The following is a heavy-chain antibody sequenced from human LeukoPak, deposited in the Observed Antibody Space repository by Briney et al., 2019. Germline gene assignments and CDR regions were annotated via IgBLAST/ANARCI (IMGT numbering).Heavy chain of an antibody. CDR1: GFTFSSHA. D-gene: IGHD6-19*01. J-gene: IGHJ4*02. CDR3: AKSVGGTGDPVDY. Sequence: GGSLRLSCAASGFTFSSHAMNWVRQAPGNGLEWVSNISGRGGSTYYADSVKGRFTISRDNSKNTLYLQMNSLRAEDTAVYYCAKSVGGTGDPVDYWGQGTLVIVSA. V-gene: IGHV3-23*01. CDR2: ISGRGGST.